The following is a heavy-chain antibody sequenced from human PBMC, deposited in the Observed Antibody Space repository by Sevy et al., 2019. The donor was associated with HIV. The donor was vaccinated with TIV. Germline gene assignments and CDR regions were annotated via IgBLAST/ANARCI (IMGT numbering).Heavy chain of an antibody. J-gene: IGHJ3*02. V-gene: IGHV3-30*18. CDR3: AKGSVAGTYAFDI. D-gene: IGHD6-19*01. Sequence: GGSLRLSCAASGFTFSSYGMHWVRQAPGKGLEWVAVISYDGSNKYYADSVKGRFTISRDNSKNTLYLQMNSLRAEDTAVYYCAKGSVAGTYAFDIWGQGTMVTVSS. CDR1: GFTFSSYG. CDR2: ISYDGSNK.